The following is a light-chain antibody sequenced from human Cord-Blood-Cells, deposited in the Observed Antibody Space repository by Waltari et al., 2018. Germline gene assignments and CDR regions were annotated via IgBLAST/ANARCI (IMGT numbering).Light chain of an antibody. CDR2: WAS. Sequence: DIVMTQSPDSLAVSLGERATIHFKSSQRVLYSSNNKNYLAWYQQKPGQPPKLLFYWASTRAASVPDRCSGSGSGTDFTLTISSLQAEDVAVYYCQQYYSTPLTFGGGTKVEIK. CDR3: QQYYSTPLT. V-gene: IGKV4-1*01. J-gene: IGKJ4*01. CDR1: QRVLYSSNNKNY.